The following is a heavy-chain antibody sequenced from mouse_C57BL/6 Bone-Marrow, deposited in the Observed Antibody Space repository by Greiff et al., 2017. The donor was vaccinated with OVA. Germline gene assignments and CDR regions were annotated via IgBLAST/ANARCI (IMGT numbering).Heavy chain of an antibody. CDR1: GYAFSSSW. Sequence: VQLQQSGPELVKPGASVKISCKASGYAFSSSWMNWVKQRPGKGLEWIGRIYPGDGDTNYNGKFKGKATLTADKTSSTAYMQLSSLTSEDSAVYFCARGGYAPYYFDYWGQGITLTVSS. D-gene: IGHD2-10*02. J-gene: IGHJ2*01. CDR3: ARGGYAPYYFDY. CDR2: IYPGDGDT. V-gene: IGHV1-82*01.